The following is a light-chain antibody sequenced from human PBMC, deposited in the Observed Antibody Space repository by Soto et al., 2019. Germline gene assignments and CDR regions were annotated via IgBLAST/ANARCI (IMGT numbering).Light chain of an antibody. CDR1: SSNIGDNP. CDR2: GNN. J-gene: IGLJ3*02. Sequence: QSVLTQPPSASGTPGQRVTISCSGSSSNIGDNPVSWYQYLPGTAPKLLIYGNNERPSGVPDRFSGSKSGTSASLAISGLRSEDEANYYCAAWDDSLSGPNWVFGGGTKVTVL. V-gene: IGLV1-47*01. CDR3: AAWDDSLSGPNWV.